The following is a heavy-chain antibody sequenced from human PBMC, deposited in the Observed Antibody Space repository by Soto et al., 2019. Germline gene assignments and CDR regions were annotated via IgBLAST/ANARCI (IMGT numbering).Heavy chain of an antibody. J-gene: IGHJ4*02. V-gene: IGHV1-18*01. Sequence: ASVKVSCKASGYTFTSYGISWVRQATGQGLEWMGWISAYNGNTNYAQKLQGRVTMTTDTSTSTAYMELRSLRSDDTAVYYCARVGPVSLTYYYGSDFDYWGQGTLVT. CDR2: ISAYNGNT. CDR3: ARVGPVSLTYYYGSDFDY. D-gene: IGHD3-10*01. CDR1: GYTFTSYG.